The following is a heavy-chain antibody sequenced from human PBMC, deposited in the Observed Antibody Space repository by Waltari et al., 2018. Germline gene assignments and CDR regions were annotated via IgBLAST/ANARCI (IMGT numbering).Heavy chain of an antibody. CDR1: GFTFSTFP. CDR2: IRTNEFDT. V-gene: IGHV3-64*01. D-gene: IGHD3-9*01. CDR3: ARRDVLTGFLDY. Sequence: EVQLVESGGGLVQPGGSLRLSCAASGFTFSTFPMHWVRQAPGKGLECVSDIRTNEFDTYYANSVKGRFTISRDNSKNTIYLQMGSLRVEDMAVYYCARRDVLTGFLDYWGQGTLVTVSS. J-gene: IGHJ4*02.